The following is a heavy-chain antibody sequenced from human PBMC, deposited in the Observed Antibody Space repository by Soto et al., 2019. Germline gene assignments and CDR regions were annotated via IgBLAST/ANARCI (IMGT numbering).Heavy chain of an antibody. D-gene: IGHD2-2*01. CDR2: IIPIPGTA. Sequence: QVQLVQSGAEVKKPGSSVKVSCEASGGTFGSYAISWVRQAPGQGLEWRGGIIPIPGTANYAQKFQGRVTSAADESTSTAYMELSSLRSEDTAVYYCARSQGSSTSLEIYYYYYYGMDVWGQGTTVTVSS. J-gene: IGHJ6*02. CDR3: ARSQGSSTSLEIYYYYYYGMDV. V-gene: IGHV1-69*01. CDR1: GGTFGSYA.